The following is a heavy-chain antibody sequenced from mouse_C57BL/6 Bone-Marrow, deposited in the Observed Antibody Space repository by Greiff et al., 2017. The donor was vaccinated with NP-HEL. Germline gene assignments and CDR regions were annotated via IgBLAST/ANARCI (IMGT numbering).Heavy chain of an antibody. CDR3: ARDLERAMDY. CDR1: GFTFSDYY. V-gene: IGHV5-16*01. Sequence: EVKLVESEGGLVQPGSSMKLSCTASGFTFSDYYMAWVRQVPEKGLEWVANINYDGSSTYYLDSLKSRFIISRDNAKNILYLQMSSLKSEDTATYYCARDLERAMDYWGQGTSVTVSS. CDR2: INYDGSST. J-gene: IGHJ4*01.